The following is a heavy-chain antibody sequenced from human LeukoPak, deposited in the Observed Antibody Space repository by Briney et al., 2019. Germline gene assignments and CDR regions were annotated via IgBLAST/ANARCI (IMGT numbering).Heavy chain of an antibody. Sequence: ASVKVSCKASGYTFTGYYIHWVRQAPGQGLEWLGWINPNSGGTNYAQKFQGRVAMARDKSISTASMELSRLRSDDTAVYYCAKVMGSGKWLVEREDFDIWGQGTMVTVSS. J-gene: IGHJ3*02. CDR1: GYTFTGYY. V-gene: IGHV1-2*02. CDR3: AKVMGSGKWLVEREDFDI. CDR2: INPNSGGT. D-gene: IGHD6-19*01.